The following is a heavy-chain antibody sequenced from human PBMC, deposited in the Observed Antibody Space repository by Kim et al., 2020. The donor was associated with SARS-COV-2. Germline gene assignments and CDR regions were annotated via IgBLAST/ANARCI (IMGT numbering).Heavy chain of an antibody. J-gene: IGHJ6*02. D-gene: IGHD6-19*01. CDR3: AKDGVAVALTYYYGMDV. V-gene: IGHV3-30*18. CDR1: GFTFSSYG. Sequence: GGSLRLSCAASGFTFSSYGMHWVRQAPGKGLEWVAVISYDGSNKYYADSVKGRFTISRDNSKNTLYLQMNSLRAEDTAVYYYAKDGVAVALTYYYGMDVWGQGTTVTVSS. CDR2: ISYDGSNK.